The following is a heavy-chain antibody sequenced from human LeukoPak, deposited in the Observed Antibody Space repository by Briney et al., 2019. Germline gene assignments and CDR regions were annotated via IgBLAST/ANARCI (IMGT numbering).Heavy chain of an antibody. V-gene: IGHV1-2*02. D-gene: IGHD2/OR15-2a*01. J-gene: IGHJ5*02. CDR1: GYTFTGYY. CDR2: INPNSGDT. Sequence: ASVKVSCKGSGYTFTGYYMNWVRQAPGQGLEWLGWINPNSGDTKYPQKFRGRVTMTRDTSINTAYMELNRVTSEHTALYYCARGGEDYLGDWGNWFDPWGQGTLVTVSS. CDR3: ARGGEDYLGDWGNWFDP.